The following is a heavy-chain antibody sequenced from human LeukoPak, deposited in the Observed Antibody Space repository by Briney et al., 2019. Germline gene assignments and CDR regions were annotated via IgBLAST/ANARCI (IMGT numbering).Heavy chain of an antibody. Sequence: GGSLRLSCAASGFTFSSYWMSWVRQAPGKGLEWVANIKQDGSEKYHVDSVKGRFTISRDNAKNSLYLQMNSLRAEDTAVYYCARDTHYDFWSGYYIYFDYWGQGTLVTVSS. J-gene: IGHJ4*02. CDR1: GFTFSSYW. CDR3: ARDTHYDFWSGYYIYFDY. V-gene: IGHV3-7*01. CDR2: IKQDGSEK. D-gene: IGHD3-3*01.